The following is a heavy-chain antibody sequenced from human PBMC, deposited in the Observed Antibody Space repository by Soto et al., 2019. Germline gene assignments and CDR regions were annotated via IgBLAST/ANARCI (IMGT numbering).Heavy chain of an antibody. J-gene: IGHJ6*02. Sequence: GESLKISCKGSGYSFTSYWIGWVRQMPGKGLEWMGIIYPGDSDTRYSPSFQGQVTISADKSISTAYLQWSSLKASDTAMYYCARIGTPCETRQTTCGGDVLRGGGGYHYVMDFWGQGTKVIVSS. CDR2: IYPGDSDT. D-gene: IGHD2-21*02. CDR1: GYSFTSYW. CDR3: ARIGTPCETRQTTCGGDVLRGGGGYHYVMDF. V-gene: IGHV5-51*01.